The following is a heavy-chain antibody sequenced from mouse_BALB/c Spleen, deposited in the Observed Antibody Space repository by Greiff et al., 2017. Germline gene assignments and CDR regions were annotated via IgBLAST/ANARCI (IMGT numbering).Heavy chain of an antibody. V-gene: IGHV1S137*01. J-gene: IGHJ4*01. CDR1: GYTFTDYA. D-gene: IGHD2-14*01. CDR2: ISTYYGDA. CDR3: ARDRYEAMDY. Sequence: QVQLKQSGAELVRPGVSVKISCKGSGYTFTDYAMHWVKQSHAKSLEWIGVISTYYGDASYNQKFKGKATMTVDKSSSTAYMELARLTSEDSAIYYCARDRYEAMDYWGQGTSVTVSS.